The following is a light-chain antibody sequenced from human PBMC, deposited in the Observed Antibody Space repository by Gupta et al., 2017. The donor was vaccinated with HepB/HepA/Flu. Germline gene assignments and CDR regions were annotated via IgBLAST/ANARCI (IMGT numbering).Light chain of an antibody. V-gene: IGKV3-11*01. CDR2: DAS. Sequence: EIVLTQSPATLSLSPGERVTLSCRASQSVSNLAWYQQKPGQAPRLLIYDASNRVTGIPARFSGSGSGTDFTLTISSLEPEDFALYYCQQRSNWRTFGQGTKVEIK. CDR3: QQRSNWRT. J-gene: IGKJ1*01. CDR1: QSVSN.